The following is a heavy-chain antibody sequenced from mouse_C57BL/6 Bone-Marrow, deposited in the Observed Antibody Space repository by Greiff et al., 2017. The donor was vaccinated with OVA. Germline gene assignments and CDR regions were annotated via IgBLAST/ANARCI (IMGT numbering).Heavy chain of an antibody. D-gene: IGHD1-1*01. J-gene: IGHJ3*01. CDR3: ARPRYYYGSREGFAY. V-gene: IGHV8-8*01. CDR1: GFSLSTFGMG. Sequence: QVTLKECGPGILQPSQTLSLTCSFSGFSLSTFGMGVGWIRQPSGKGLEWLAHIWWDDDKYYNPALKSRLTISKDTSKNQVFLKIANVDTADTATYYCARPRYYYGSREGFAYWGQGTLVTVSA. CDR2: IWWDDDK.